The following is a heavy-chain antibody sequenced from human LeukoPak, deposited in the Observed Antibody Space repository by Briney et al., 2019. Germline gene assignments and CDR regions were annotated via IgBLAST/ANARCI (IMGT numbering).Heavy chain of an antibody. CDR2: IIPIFGTA. V-gene: IGHV1-69*05. Sequence: ASVKVSCKASGGTFSSYAISWMRQAPGQGLEWMGGIIPIFGTANYAQKFQGRVTITTDESTSTAYMELSSLRSEDTAVYYCASHSDSGSYVDYWGQGTLVTVSS. CDR3: ASHSDSGSYVDY. CDR1: GGTFSSYA. D-gene: IGHD1-26*01. J-gene: IGHJ4*02.